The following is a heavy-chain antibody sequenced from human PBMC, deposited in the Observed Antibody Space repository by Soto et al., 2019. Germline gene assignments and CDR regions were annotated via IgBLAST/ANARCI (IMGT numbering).Heavy chain of an antibody. J-gene: IGHJ6*02. D-gene: IGHD3-22*01. V-gene: IGHV3-30-3*01. CDR2: ISHDGGNK. CDR3: ARTYYYDSSDYYGPRDYYYGMDV. Sequence: PGESLKISCAASGFAFSSYAMHWVRQAPGKGLEWVAVISHDGGNKYYADSVKGRFTISRDNSKNTLYLQMSSLRAEDTVVYYCARTYYYDSSDYYGPRDYYYGMDVWGQGTTVPVSS. CDR1: GFAFSSYA.